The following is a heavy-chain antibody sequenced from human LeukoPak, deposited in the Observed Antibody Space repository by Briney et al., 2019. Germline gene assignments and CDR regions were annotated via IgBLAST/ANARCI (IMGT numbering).Heavy chain of an antibody. J-gene: IGHJ4*02. CDR3: ARAHISVAGTLGY. D-gene: IGHD6-19*01. CDR1: GGSINTYY. Sequence: SETLSLTCTVSGGSINTYYWSWIRQPPGKGLEWVGYIYYTGSTNYNPSLKSRVSISVDTSKNQISLKLTSVTAADTAVYYCARAHISVAGTLGYWGQGTLVTVSS. V-gene: IGHV4-59*01. CDR2: IYYTGST.